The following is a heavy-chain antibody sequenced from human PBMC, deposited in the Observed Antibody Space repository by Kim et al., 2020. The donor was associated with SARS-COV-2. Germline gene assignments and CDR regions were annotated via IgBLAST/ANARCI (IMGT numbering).Heavy chain of an antibody. Sequence: SETLSLTCAVYGGSFSGYYWSWIRQPPGKGLEWIGEINHSGSTNYNPSLKSRVTISVDTSKNQFSLKLSSVTAADTAVYYCASAHTNYYGSGSRLLGDWGQGNLVTVSS. CDR2: INHSGST. CDR3: ASAHTNYYGSGSRLLGD. J-gene: IGHJ4*02. V-gene: IGHV4-34*01. CDR1: GGSFSGYY. D-gene: IGHD3-10*01.